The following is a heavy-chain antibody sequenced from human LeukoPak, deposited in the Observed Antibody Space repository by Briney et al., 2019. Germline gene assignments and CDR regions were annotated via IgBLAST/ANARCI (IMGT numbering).Heavy chain of an antibody. CDR3: AKGSGMSVVVPAAMDYYDMDV. CDR1: GFTFSSYA. V-gene: IGHV3-23*01. J-gene: IGHJ6*02. D-gene: IGHD2-2*01. Sequence: HTGGSLRLSCAASGFTFSSYAMSWVRQAPGKGLEWVSAISGSGGSTYYADSVKGRFTISRDNSKNTLYLQMNSLRAEDTAVYYCAKGSGMSVVVPAAMDYYDMDVWGQGTTVTVSS. CDR2: ISGSGGST.